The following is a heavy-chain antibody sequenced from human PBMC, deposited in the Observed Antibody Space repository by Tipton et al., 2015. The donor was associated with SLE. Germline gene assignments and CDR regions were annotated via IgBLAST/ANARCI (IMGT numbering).Heavy chain of an antibody. CDR3: ARDNRLGYGDNEDY. J-gene: IGHJ4*02. CDR2: IKQDGSEK. Sequence: GSLRLSCAASGFTFSSYWMSWVRQAPGKGLEWVANIKQDGSEKYYVDSVKGRFTISRDNAKNSLYLQMNSLRAEDTAVYYCARDNRLGYGDNEDYWGQGTLVTVSS. CDR1: GFTFSSYW. D-gene: IGHD4-17*01. V-gene: IGHV3-7*01.